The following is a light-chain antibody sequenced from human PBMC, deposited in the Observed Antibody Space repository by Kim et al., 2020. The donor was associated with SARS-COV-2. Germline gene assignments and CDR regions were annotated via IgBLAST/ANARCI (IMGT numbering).Light chain of an antibody. CDR2: RDN. Sequence: QAGLTQPPSVSKGLRQTATLTCTGNSNNVGNQGAAWLQQHQGHPPKLLSYRDNNRPSGISERFSAFRSGNTASLTITGLQPEDEADYYCTAWDSSLSAWLFGGGTQLTVL. CDR1: SNNVGNQG. CDR3: TAWDSSLSAWL. V-gene: IGLV10-54*01. J-gene: IGLJ3*02.